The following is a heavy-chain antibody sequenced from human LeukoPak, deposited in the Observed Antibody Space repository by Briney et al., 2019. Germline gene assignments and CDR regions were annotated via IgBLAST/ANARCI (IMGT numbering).Heavy chain of an antibody. V-gene: IGHV3-30-3*01. J-gene: IGHJ4*02. CDR2: VSYDGSDK. D-gene: IGHD6-19*01. Sequence: GGSLRLSCAASGFTFNNYAMHWVRQAPGKGLDWVAVVSYDGSDKYYPDSVKGRFTISRDNSKNTMYLQMNSLGAEDTAVYYCASQDTSAYYLYWGQGTLVTVSS. CDR1: GFTFNNYA. CDR3: ASQDTSAYYLY.